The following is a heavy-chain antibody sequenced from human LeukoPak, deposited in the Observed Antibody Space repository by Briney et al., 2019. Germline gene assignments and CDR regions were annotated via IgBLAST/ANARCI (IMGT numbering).Heavy chain of an antibody. D-gene: IGHD2-15*01. CDR1: WFSLSNARMG. CDR3: ARSYCSGGSCYSYYYYYMDV. J-gene: IGHJ6*03. CDR2: IFLNDEK. Sequence: SGPVLVKPTETLTLTCTVSWFSLSNARMGVSLIRQPPGKALGWLAHIFLNDEKSYSTSLKSRLTISKDTSKSQVVLTMTNMDPVDTATYYCARSYCSGGSCYSYYYYYMDVWGKGTTVTVSS. V-gene: IGHV2-26*01.